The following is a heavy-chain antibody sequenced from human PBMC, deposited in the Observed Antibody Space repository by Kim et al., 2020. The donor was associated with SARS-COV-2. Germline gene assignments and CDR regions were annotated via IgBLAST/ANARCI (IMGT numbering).Heavy chain of an antibody. CDR2: INHSGST. V-gene: IGHV4-34*01. Sequence: SETLSLTCAVYGGSFSGYYWSWIRQPPGKGLEWIGEINHSGSTNYNPSLKSRVTISVDTSKNQFSLKLSSVTAADTAVYYCARGAYYYGSGLLGPHYYYGMDVWGQGTTVTVSS. J-gene: IGHJ6*02. CDR3: ARGAYYYGSGLLGPHYYYGMDV. CDR1: GGSFSGYY. D-gene: IGHD3-10*01.